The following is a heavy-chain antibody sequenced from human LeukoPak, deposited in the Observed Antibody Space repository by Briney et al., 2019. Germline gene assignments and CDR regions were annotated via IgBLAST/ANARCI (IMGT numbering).Heavy chain of an antibody. V-gene: IGHV3-48*03. CDR3: ARVRGYGSESFDY. D-gene: IGHD3-10*01. Sequence: GGSLRLSCAASGFTFCSYEMNWVRQAPGKGLEWVSFISSSGSITYYADSAKGRFTVSRDNAKNSLYLQMNSLRAEDTAVYYCARVRGYGSESFDYWGQGTLVTVSS. CDR1: GFTFCSYE. J-gene: IGHJ4*02. CDR2: ISSSGSIT.